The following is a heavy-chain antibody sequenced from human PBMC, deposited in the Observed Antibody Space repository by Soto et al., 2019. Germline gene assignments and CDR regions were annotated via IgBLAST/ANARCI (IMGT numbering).Heavy chain of an antibody. Sequence: GGSRLSCAASGFTVSSNYMSWVRQAPGKGLEWVSVIYSGGSTYYADSVKGRFTISRDNSKNTLYLQMNSLRAEDTAVYYCARNKRYCTNGVCYTGGHYYYYMDVWGKGTTVTVSS. V-gene: IGHV3-66*01. D-gene: IGHD2-8*01. CDR2: IYSGGST. CDR3: ARNKRYCTNGVCYTGGHYYYYMDV. CDR1: GFTVSSNY. J-gene: IGHJ6*03.